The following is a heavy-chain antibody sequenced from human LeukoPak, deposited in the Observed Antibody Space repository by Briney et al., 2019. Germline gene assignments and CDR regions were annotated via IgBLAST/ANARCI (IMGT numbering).Heavy chain of an antibody. J-gene: IGHJ5*02. D-gene: IGHD6-13*01. CDR3: ARGSSSYYNWFDP. Sequence: PSETLSLTCIVSGDSISSGGFYWGWTRQHPGKGLEWIGHIYYTGSTYYNPSLESRLTMSVDTSKNQFSLRLRSVTAADTAVYYCARGSSSYYNWFDPWGQGTLVAVSS. CDR1: GDSISSGGFY. V-gene: IGHV4-31*03. CDR2: IYYTGST.